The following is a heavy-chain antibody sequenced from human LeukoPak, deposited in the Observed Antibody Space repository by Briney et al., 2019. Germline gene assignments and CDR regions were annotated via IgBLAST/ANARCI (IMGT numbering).Heavy chain of an antibody. Sequence: GGSLRLSCAASGFTVSSSYMSWVRQAPGEGLEWVSVIYSGGSTYYSDSVKGRFTISRDNSKNILFLQMYSLRVEDMAVYYCARGRGEVSGDTFDMWGQGTMVTVSS. V-gene: IGHV3-53*01. CDR1: GFTVSSSY. D-gene: IGHD5/OR15-5a*01. CDR3: ARGRGEVSGDTFDM. J-gene: IGHJ3*02. CDR2: IYSGGST.